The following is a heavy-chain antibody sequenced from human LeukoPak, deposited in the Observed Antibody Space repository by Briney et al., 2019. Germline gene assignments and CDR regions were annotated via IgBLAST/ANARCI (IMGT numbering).Heavy chain of an antibody. J-gene: IGHJ1*01. CDR3: ARRTPGYCSGGGCYGFQH. V-gene: IGHV3-48*04. CDR2: ISSNSNTI. CDR1: GFTFSSYS. Sequence: PGGSLRLSCAASGFTFSSYSMNWVRQAPGKGLEWVSYISSNSNTIYYADSVKGRFTISRDNAKNSLSLQMNSLRAEDTAVYYCARRTPGYCSGGGCYGFQHWGQGTLVTVSS. D-gene: IGHD2-15*01.